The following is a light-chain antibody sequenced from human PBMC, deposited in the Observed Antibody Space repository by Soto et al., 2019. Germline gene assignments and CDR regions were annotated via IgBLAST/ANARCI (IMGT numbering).Light chain of an antibody. J-gene: IGLJ2*01. CDR2: EVT. CDR3: SSFAGSNNVV. V-gene: IGLV2-8*01. CDR1: SYDVGGYNF. Sequence: QSALTQPPSASGSPGQSVTISCTGTSYDVGGYNFVSWYQQHPGKAPKLMIYEVTKRPSGVPDRFSGSKSGNTASLTVSGLQAEDEADYYCSSFAGSNNVVFGGGTKVTVL.